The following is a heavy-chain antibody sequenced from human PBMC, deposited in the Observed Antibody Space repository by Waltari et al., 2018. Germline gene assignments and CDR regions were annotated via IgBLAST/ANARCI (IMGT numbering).Heavy chain of an antibody. CDR2: INGYGDKT. V-gene: IGHV3-23*01. D-gene: IGHD3-22*01. CDR1: GFIVSNFA. CDR3: AKAHFYDTSGYIEH. Sequence: VQVLESGGGLVQPGGYLRLTWAAPGFIVSNFAINWIRQAPGKGLEWVSGINGYGDKTYYADSVKGRFTLSRDNSRNTLSLQMNSLRAEDTAVYYCAKAHFYDTSGYIEHWGQGTLVTVSS. J-gene: IGHJ5*02.